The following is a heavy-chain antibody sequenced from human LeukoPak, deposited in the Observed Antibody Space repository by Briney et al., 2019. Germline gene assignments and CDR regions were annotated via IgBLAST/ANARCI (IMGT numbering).Heavy chain of an antibody. Sequence: PGGSLRLSCAASGFTVSSNYMSWVRQAPGKGLEWASLIYSGGSTYYADSVKGRFTISRDNSKNTLYLQMNSLRAEDTAVYYCARVLWELLGRGGSYYFDYWGQGTLVTVSS. CDR1: GFTVSSNY. D-gene: IGHD1-26*01. V-gene: IGHV3-53*01. CDR2: IYSGGST. CDR3: ARVLWELLGRGGSYYFDY. J-gene: IGHJ4*02.